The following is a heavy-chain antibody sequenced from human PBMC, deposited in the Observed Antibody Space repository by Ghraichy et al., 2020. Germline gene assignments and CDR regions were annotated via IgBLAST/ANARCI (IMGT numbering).Heavy chain of an antibody. CDR2: ISAYNGNT. V-gene: IGHV1-18*01. Sequence: ASVKVSCKASGYTFTSYGISWVRQAPGQGLEWMGWISAYNGNTNYAQKLQGRVTMTTDTSTSTAYMELRSLRSDDTAVYYCAREWEVVVAATQGLGYWGQGTLVTVSS. CDR1: GYTFTSYG. D-gene: IGHD2-15*01. CDR3: AREWEVVVAATQGLGY. J-gene: IGHJ4*02.